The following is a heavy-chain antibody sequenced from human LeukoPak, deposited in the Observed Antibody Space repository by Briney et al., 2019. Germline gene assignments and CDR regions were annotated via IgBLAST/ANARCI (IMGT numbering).Heavy chain of an antibody. Sequence: GESLKTSCTGSGYSFSSCWIGWVRQMPGKGLEWMGIIYPGDSDTRYSPSFQGQVTISADKSISTAYLQWSILKASDTAMYYCARRDGYDSTTFDYWGQGTLVTVSS. D-gene: IGHD5-24*01. CDR3: ARRDGYDSTTFDY. V-gene: IGHV5-51*01. CDR2: IYPGDSDT. J-gene: IGHJ4*02. CDR1: GYSFSSCW.